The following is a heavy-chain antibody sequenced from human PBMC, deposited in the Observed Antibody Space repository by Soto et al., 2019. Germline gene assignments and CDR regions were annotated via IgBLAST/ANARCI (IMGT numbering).Heavy chain of an antibody. J-gene: IGHJ4*02. CDR1: GYTFTSYD. Sequence: ASVKVSCKASGYTFTSYDINWVRQATGQGLEWMGWMNPNSGNTGYAQKFQGRVTMTRNTSISTAYMELSSLRSEDTAVYYCAREQNLWDRKHNDYWGQGTLVTVSS. V-gene: IGHV1-8*01. D-gene: IGHD1-26*01. CDR2: MNPNSGNT. CDR3: AREQNLWDRKHNDY.